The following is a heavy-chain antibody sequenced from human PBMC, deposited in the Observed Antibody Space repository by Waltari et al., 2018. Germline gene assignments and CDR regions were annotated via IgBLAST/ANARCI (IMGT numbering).Heavy chain of an antibody. CDR3: ARGTPYVY. CDR1: GGSIRSGSYY. J-gene: IGHJ4*02. D-gene: IGHD3-16*01. Sequence: QLQLQESGPGLVKPSETLSLTYTVSGGSIRSGSYYWGWIRQPPGKGLEYIASIKYSGTTFYNPSLKSRVTISVDTSKDQFSLKLNSVTAADTAVYYCARGTPYVYWGQGALVTVSS. CDR2: IKYSGTT. V-gene: IGHV4-39*01.